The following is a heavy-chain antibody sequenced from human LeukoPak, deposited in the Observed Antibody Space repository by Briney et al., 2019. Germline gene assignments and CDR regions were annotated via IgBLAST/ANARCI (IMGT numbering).Heavy chain of an antibody. CDR2: VHHVGAS. CDR3: ASHVTVLGTRGFDF. V-gene: IGHV4-4*02. J-gene: IGHJ4*02. CDR1: GDSITSHSW. D-gene: IGHD6-19*01. Sequence: PSETLSLTCAVSGDSITSHSWWSWVRQPPGKGLEWIGEVHHVGASNYDPSLENRVTISVDKSKNRFSLNLRSVTAADTATYYCASHVTVLGTRGFDFWGRGTLVTVS.